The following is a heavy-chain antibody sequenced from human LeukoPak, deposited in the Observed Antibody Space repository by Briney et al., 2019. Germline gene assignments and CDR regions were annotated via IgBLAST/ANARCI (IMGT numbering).Heavy chain of an antibody. CDR3: TRGSLSGSSRDY. CDR1: GYTFTAYD. J-gene: IGHJ4*02. V-gene: IGHV1-8*01. Sequence: ASVRVSCKASGYTFTAYDINWVRQATGQGLEWTGWMNPDTGDTGYAQRFQGRVIMTRNTSIDTAYMELSGLSSEDTAVYYCTRGSLSGSSRDYWGQGALVTVSS. CDR2: MNPDTGDT. D-gene: IGHD1-26*01.